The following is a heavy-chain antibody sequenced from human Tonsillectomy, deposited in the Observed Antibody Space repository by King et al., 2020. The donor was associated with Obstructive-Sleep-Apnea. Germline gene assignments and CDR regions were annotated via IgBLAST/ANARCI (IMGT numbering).Heavy chain of an antibody. J-gene: IGHJ6*02. CDR3: ARAWNYAMDV. V-gene: IGHV3-7*01. CDR2: IKQDGSEK. Sequence: VQLVESGGGLVQPGGSLRLSCAASGFTFSSYWMRGVRQAPGKGLEWVANIKQDGSEKYYVDSVKGRFTIARDNAKNSLFLQMHSLRVADTAVYYCARAWNYAMDVWGQGTTVTVSS. D-gene: IGHD3-3*01. CDR1: GFTFSSYW.